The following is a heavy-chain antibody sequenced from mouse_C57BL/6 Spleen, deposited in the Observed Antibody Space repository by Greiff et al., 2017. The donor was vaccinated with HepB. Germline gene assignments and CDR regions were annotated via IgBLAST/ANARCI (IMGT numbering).Heavy chain of an antibody. CDR1: GYSFTGYY. Sequence: EVQLQQSGPELVKPGASVKISCKASGYSFTGYYMNWVKQSPEKSLEWIGEINPSTGGTTYNQKFKAKATLTVDKSSSTAYMQLKSLTSEDSAVYYCARGGSSYPFYAMDYWGQGTSVTVSS. CDR3: ARGGSSYPFYAMDY. J-gene: IGHJ4*01. D-gene: IGHD1-1*01. CDR2: INPSTGGT. V-gene: IGHV1-42*01.